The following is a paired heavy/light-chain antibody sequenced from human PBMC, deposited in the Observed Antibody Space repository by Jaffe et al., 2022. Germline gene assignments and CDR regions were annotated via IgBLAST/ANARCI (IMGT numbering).Heavy chain of an antibody. CDR3: AKGGHIDY. CDR1: GFNFNTYW. Sequence: EVQIVESGGGFVQPGGSLRLSCTASGFNFNTYWMSWVRQAQGKGLEWVANTNADGSAKNYVESVEGRFTISRDNTKNSLYLQMDSLRAEDTAVYYCAKGGHIDYCGQGTLVTVSS. CDR2: TNADGSAK. J-gene: IGHJ4*02. V-gene: IGHV3-7*01.
Light chain of an antibody. CDR1: QGISTS. CDR2: ASS. J-gene: IGKJ2*01. Sequence: DIQMTQSPSAMSASVGDRVTITCRASQGISTSLAWFQQRSGKVPKRLIYASSTLESGVPSRFSGSASGTEFTLTISSLQPEDFATYYCLQHSSYPYTFGQGTKLEIK. CDR3: LQHSSYPYT. V-gene: IGKV1-17*03.